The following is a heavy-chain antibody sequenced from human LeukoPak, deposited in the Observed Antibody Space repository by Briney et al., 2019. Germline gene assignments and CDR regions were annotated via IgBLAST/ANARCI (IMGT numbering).Heavy chain of an antibody. CDR2: MNPNSGNT. J-gene: IGHJ5*02. CDR3: ARGDPHYDFWSGYYREVLWFDP. D-gene: IGHD3-3*01. V-gene: IGHV1-8*01. Sequence: ASVTVSFKASGYTFTSYDINWERQATGQGLEWMGLMNPNSGNTGYAQKFQGRVTMTRNTSISTTYMELRSLRSEDTAVYYCARGDPHYDFWSGYYREVLWFDPWGQGTLVTVSS. CDR1: GYTFTSYD.